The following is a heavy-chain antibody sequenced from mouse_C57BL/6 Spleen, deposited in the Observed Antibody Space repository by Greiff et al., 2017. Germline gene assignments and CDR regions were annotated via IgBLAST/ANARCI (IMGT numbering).Heavy chain of an antibody. J-gene: IGHJ4*01. D-gene: IGHD1-1*01. V-gene: IGHV1-61*01. Sequence: QVQLQQPGAELVRPGSSVKLSCKASGYTFTSYWMDWVKQRPGQGLEWIGNIYPSDSETHYNQKFKDKATLTVDKSSSTAYMQLSSLTSEDSAVYYCARRDYYGSSSAMDYWGQGTSVTVSS. CDR2: IYPSDSET. CDR3: ARRDYYGSSSAMDY. CDR1: GYTFTSYW.